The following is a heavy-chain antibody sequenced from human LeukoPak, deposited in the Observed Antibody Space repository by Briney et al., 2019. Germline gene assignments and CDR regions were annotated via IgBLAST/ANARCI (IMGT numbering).Heavy chain of an antibody. CDR1: GFTFDDYA. CDR3: AKADYDGYDY. CDR2: ISWNGGDV. J-gene: IGHJ4*02. Sequence: PGGSLRLSCAASGFTFDDYAMHWVRQAPGKGLEWVSGISWNGGDVGYADSVKGRFTISRDNAKNSLYLQMNSLRAKDTALYFCAKADYDGYDYWGQGSLVTVSS. V-gene: IGHV3-9*01. D-gene: IGHD3-16*01.